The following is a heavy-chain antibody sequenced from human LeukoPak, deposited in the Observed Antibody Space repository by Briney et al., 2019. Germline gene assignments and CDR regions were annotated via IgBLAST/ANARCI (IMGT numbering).Heavy chain of an antibody. CDR1: GFIFSDYY. CDR3: TRETYHYTSGN. V-gene: IGHV3-11*01. Sequence: GGSLRLSCAASGFIFSDYYMSWVRQAPGKGLEWVSYISGSGDIMYYSDSVKGRFAVSRDNAKNSVYLQMNSLRDADTAVYFCTRETYHYTSGNWGQGTLVTVSS. CDR2: ISGSGDIM. J-gene: IGHJ4*02. D-gene: IGHD3-10*01.